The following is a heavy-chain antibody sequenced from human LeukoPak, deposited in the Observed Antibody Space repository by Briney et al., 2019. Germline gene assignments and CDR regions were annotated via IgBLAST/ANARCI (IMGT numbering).Heavy chain of an antibody. J-gene: IGHJ5*02. D-gene: IGHD6-13*01. Sequence: ASVKVSCKASGYTFTSYDFNWVRQATGQGLEWMGWMNPNSGNTGYAQKFQGRVTMTRNTSISTAYMELSSLRSEDTAVYYCARGPGYSSSWYLFHWFDPWGQGTLVTVSS. CDR2: MNPNSGNT. CDR1: GYTFTSYD. CDR3: ARGPGYSSSWYLFHWFDP. V-gene: IGHV1-8*01.